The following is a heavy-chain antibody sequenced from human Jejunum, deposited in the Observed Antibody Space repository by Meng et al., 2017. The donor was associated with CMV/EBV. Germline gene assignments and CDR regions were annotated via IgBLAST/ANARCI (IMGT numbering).Heavy chain of an antibody. CDR3: ARGRRNEPLFDY. CDR1: GYTFTNYG. CDR2: INAYNGDT. D-gene: IGHD1-14*01. J-gene: IGHJ4*02. V-gene: IGHV1-18*01. Sequence: QAQLVQSGGEVKKPGASVKVSCKASGYTFTNYGITWVRQAPGQGLEWMGWINAYNGDTNYAQTLQGRVTMITDTSTSTAYMELRSLRSDDTAVYYCARGRRNEPLFDYWGQGTLVTVSS.